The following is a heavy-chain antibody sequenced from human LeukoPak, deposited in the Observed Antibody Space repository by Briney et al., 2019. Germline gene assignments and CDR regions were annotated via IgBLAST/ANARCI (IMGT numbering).Heavy chain of an antibody. CDR1: GFTFSSYW. V-gene: IGHV3-7*01. Sequence: GGSLRLSCAASGFTFSSYWMSWVRQAPGKGLEWVANIKQDGSEKYYVNSVKGRFTISRDKAKNSLYLQMNSLRAEDTAVYYCARDDYYDSSGYNPRFDYWGQGTLVTVSS. J-gene: IGHJ4*02. CDR2: IKQDGSEK. D-gene: IGHD3-22*01. CDR3: ARDDYYDSSGYNPRFDY.